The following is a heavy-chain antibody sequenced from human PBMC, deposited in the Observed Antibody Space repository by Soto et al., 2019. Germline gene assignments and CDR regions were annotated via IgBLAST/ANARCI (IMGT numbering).Heavy chain of an antibody. CDR3: VRGGYYYDNNGAFDV. Sequence: SETLSLTCTVSGGSISTYYWSWIRQPPGKGLEWITYIYYTGSTDYNPSLKSRVTISVDTSRDQFSLKLSSVTAADTAVYYCVRGGYYYDNNGAFDVWGQGTMVTVS. J-gene: IGHJ3*01. CDR1: GGSISTYY. D-gene: IGHD3-22*01. V-gene: IGHV4-59*01. CDR2: IYYTGST.